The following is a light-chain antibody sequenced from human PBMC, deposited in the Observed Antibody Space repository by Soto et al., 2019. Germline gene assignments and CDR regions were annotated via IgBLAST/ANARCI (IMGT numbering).Light chain of an antibody. V-gene: IGLV2-14*01. CDR2: DVS. J-gene: IGLJ1*01. CDR3: SSYTSSSTLYV. Sequence: QSPLTQPASVSGAPGQSITISCTGTSSDVGGYNYVSWYQQHPGKAPKFMIYDVSNRPSGVSNRFSGSKSGNTASLTISGLQAEDEADYYCSSYTSSSTLYVFGTGTKVTV. CDR1: SSDVGGYNY.